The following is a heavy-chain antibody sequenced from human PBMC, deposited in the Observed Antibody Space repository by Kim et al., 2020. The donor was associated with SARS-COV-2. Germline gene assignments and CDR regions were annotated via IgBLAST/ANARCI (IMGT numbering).Heavy chain of an antibody. J-gene: IGHJ4*02. CDR2: ISGSGGST. CDR1: GFTFSSYA. Sequence: GGSLRLSCAASGFTFSSYAMSWVRQAPGKGLEWVSAISGSGGSTYYADSVKGRFTISRDNSKNTLYLQMNSLRAEDTAVYYCAKETYCSGGSCSELFDYWGQGTLVTVYS. CDR3: AKETYCSGGSCSELFDY. D-gene: IGHD2-15*01. V-gene: IGHV3-23*01.